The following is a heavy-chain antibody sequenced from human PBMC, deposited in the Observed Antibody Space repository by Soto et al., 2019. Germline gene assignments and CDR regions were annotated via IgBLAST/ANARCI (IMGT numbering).Heavy chain of an antibody. CDR2: IIPILGIA. J-gene: IGHJ4*02. V-gene: IGHV1-69*10. CDR1: GYTFTSYA. Sequence: GASVKVSCKASGYTFTSYAMHWVRQAPGQRLEWMGWIIPILGIANYAQKFQGRVTITADKSTSTAYMELSSLRSEDTAVYYCARANGSSSSYNFDYWGQGTLVTVSS. D-gene: IGHD6-13*01. CDR3: ARANGSSSSYNFDY.